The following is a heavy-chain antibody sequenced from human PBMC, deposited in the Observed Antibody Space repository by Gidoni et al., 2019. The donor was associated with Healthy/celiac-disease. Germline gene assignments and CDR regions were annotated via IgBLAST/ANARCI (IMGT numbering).Heavy chain of an antibody. V-gene: IGHV4-31*03. Sequence: QVQLQESGPGLVKPSQTLSLTCTVSGGSISSGGYYWSWIRQHPGKGLEWIGYIYYSGSTYYNPSSKSRVTISVDTSKNKFSLKLSSVTAEETAVYYCARTSTQGGGDCYWFDYWGQGTLVTVSS. CDR2: IYYSGST. CDR1: GGSISSGGYY. D-gene: IGHD2-21*02. CDR3: ARTSTQGGGDCYWFDY. J-gene: IGHJ4*02.